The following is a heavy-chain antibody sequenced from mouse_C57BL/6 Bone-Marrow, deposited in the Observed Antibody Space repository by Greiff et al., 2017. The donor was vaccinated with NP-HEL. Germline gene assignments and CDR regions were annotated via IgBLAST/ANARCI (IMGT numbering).Heavy chain of an antibody. D-gene: IGHD1-1*01. V-gene: IGHV1-39*01. Sequence: VQLQQSGPELVKPGASVKISCKASGYSFTDYNMNWVKQRNGKSLEWIGVINPNYGTTSYNQKFKGKATLTVDQSSSTAYMQLNSLTSEDSAVYYCASQFIAGRGGYAMDYWGQGTSVTVSS. CDR1: GYSFTDYN. CDR3: ASQFIAGRGGYAMDY. CDR2: INPNYGTT. J-gene: IGHJ4*01.